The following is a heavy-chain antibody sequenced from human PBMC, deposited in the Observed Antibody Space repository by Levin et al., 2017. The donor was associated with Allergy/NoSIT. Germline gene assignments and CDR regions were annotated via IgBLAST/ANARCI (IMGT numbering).Heavy chain of an antibody. J-gene: IGHJ4*02. V-gene: IGHV3-11*03. Sequence: GGSLRLSCAASGFTFSDYYMSWIRQAPGKGLEWVSYISGETTYTNYADSVKGRFTISRDNAKTSLSLQMHSLRAEDTAVYYCARHDFGDFSYFDYWGQGILVTVSS. CDR2: ISGETTYT. CDR1: GFTFSDYY. CDR3: ARHDFGDFSYFDY. D-gene: IGHD4-17*01.